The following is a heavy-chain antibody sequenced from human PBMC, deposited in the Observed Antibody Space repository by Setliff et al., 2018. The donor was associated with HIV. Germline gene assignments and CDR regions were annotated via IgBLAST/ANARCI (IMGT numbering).Heavy chain of an antibody. CDR1: GESFSDDY. Sequence: SETLSLTCAVYGESFSDDYWSWIRQPPGWGLEWIGEINHSGTTNYNPSLMGRLNISVDTSKRQFSLDLNSVTAADAAVYYCARSPSYRSSWEYYFDYWGQGILVTVSS. CDR2: INHSGTT. D-gene: IGHD6-13*01. V-gene: IGHV4-34*01. CDR3: ARSPSYRSSWEYYFDY. J-gene: IGHJ4*02.